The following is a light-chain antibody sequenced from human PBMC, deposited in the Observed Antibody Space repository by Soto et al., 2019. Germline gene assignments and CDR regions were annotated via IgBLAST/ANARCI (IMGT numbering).Light chain of an antibody. CDR1: QSVSIY. V-gene: IGKV3-11*01. CDR2: DTS. J-gene: IGKJ3*01. Sequence: EIVLTQSPATLSLSPGERATLSCRASQSVSIYLAWYQQKPGQSPRLLISDTSTRATGIPGRFSGSGSGTXXXLTVSSLEPEDFAVYYCQQRSTWPFTFGPGTKVDFK. CDR3: QQRSTWPFT.